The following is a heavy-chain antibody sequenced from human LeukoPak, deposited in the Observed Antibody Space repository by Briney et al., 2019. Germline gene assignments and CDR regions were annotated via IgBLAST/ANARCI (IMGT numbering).Heavy chain of an antibody. J-gene: IGHJ4*02. D-gene: IGHD2-21*01. V-gene: IGHV1-2*02. CDR2: INPNSGGT. CDR3: ARDLGAYCGGDCSLSPVDY. CDR1: GYTFTGYY. Sequence: ASVKVSCKASGYTFTGYYMHWVRQAPGQGLEWMGWINPNSGGTNYAQKFQGRVTMTTDTSTSTAYMELRSLRSDDTAVYYCARDLGAYCGGDCSLSPVDYWGQGTLVTVSS.